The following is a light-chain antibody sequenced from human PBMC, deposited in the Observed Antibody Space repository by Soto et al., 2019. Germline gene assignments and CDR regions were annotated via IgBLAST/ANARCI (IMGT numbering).Light chain of an antibody. Sequence: EIVLTQSPGTLSLSPGERATLSCRASQSVSSIYLAWYQQKPGQPPRLLISGTSRRATGIPDRFSGSGSGKDFNSTISRLEPEDFAVYYCQQCETSTLFTFGPGTKVDIK. J-gene: IGKJ3*01. CDR3: QQCETSTLFT. V-gene: IGKV3-20*01. CDR1: QSVSSIY. CDR2: GTS.